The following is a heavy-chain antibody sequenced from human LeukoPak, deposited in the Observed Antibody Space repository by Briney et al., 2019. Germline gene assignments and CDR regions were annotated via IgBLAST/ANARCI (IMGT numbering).Heavy chain of an antibody. V-gene: IGHV4-31*03. D-gene: IGHD2-2*01. CDR2: IYYSGST. CDR1: GGSISSGGYY. CDR3: ARWAYCSSTSCPRSGYYYYGMDV. J-gene: IGHJ6*02. Sequence: KASETLSLTCTVSGGSISSGGYYWSWIRQHPGKGLEWIGYIYYSGSTYYNPSLKSRVTISVVTSKNQFSLKLSSVTAADTAVYYCARWAYCSSTSCPRSGYYYYGMDVWGQGTTVTVSS.